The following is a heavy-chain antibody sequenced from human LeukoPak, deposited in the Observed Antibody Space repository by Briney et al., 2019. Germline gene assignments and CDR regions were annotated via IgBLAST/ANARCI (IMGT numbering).Heavy chain of an antibody. J-gene: IGHJ5*02. V-gene: IGHV4-61*01. CDR3: ARDSGSYPHWFAP. Sequence: SETLSLTCTVSGDSISSRSYYWAWIRQPPGKGLEWIGYIFYSGITNYNPSLKSRVTISVDTSKKQFSLKLTSVTAADTAVYYCARDSGSYPHWFAPWGQGTLVTVSS. D-gene: IGHD1-26*01. CDR1: GDSISSRSYY. CDR2: IFYSGIT.